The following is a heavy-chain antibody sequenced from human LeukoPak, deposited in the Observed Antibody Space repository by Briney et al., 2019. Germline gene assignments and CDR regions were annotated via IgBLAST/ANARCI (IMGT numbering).Heavy chain of an antibody. D-gene: IGHD6-19*01. CDR2: IYPNSGGT. CDR1: GYTFTGYY. Sequence: GASVKVSCKASGYTFTGYYMHWVRQAPGQGREWMGWIYPNSGGTNYAQKFQGRVTMTRDTSISTAYMELSRLRSDATAVYYCARVPVAVAGRDYWGQGTLVTVSS. J-gene: IGHJ4*02. V-gene: IGHV1-2*02. CDR3: ARVPVAVAGRDY.